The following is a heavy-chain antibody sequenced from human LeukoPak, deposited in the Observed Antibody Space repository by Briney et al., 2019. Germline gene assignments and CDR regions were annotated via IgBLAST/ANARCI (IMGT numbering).Heavy chain of an antibody. J-gene: IGHJ5*02. CDR2: IYHSGST. D-gene: IGHD2-2*01. V-gene: IGHV4-30-2*01. Sequence: SETLSLTCAVSGVSISSGGYSWSWNRQPPGKGLEWIGYIYHSGSTYYNPSLKSRVTISVDRSKNQFSLKLSSVTAADTAVYYCARVIPVPAALRWFDPWGQGTLVNVSS. CDR3: ARVIPVPAALRWFDP. CDR1: GVSISSGGYS.